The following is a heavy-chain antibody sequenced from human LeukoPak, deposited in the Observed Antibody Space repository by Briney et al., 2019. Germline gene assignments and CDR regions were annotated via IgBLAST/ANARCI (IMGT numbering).Heavy chain of an antibody. V-gene: IGHV3-23*01. D-gene: IGHD2-21*02. CDR1: GFTFSTYA. CDR2: FGGSGGTI. Sequence: GGSLRLSCAASGFTFSTYAMSWVRQAPGKGLEWVSHFGGSGGTIFYADSVRGRFTISRDNSKNTLYLQMNSLRAEDTAVYYCAKSDCGGDCHLLDYWGQGTLVTVSS. CDR3: AKSDCGGDCHLLDY. J-gene: IGHJ4*02.